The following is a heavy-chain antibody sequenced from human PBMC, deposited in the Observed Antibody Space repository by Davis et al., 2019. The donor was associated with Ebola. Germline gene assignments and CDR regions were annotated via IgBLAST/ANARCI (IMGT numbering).Heavy chain of an antibody. D-gene: IGHD6-19*01. CDR2: TYYRSKQYT. CDR1: GDSVSSNSAA. Sequence: HSQTLSLTCAISGDSVSSNSAAWNWIRQSPSRGLEWLGRTYYRSKQYTDYAISVKSRITIKPDTSKNQVSLQLSSVTPEDTAVYYCTLGAGWLTDYWGQGTLVTVSS. V-gene: IGHV6-1*01. CDR3: TLGAGWLTDY. J-gene: IGHJ4*02.